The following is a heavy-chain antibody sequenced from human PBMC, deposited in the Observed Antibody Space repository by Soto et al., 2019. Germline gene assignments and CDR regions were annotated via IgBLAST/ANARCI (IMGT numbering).Heavy chain of an antibody. CDR2: YGGSGGST. Sequence: DVQLVESGGGLAQRGGSLRLSCAASGFSFSTYGMTWVRQAPGKGLEWVSYGGSGGSTYYADSVKGRFTISRDNSKNKLYLQMNSRRAEDTAVYYCVKFRGRAYHYYYMDVWGNGTTVTVSS. J-gene: IGHJ6*03. CDR1: GFSFSTYG. V-gene: IGHV3-23*04. D-gene: IGHD3-16*01. CDR3: VKFRGRAYHYYYMDV.